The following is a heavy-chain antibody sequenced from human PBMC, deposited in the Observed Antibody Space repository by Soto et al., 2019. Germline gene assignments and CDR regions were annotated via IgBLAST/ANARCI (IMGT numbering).Heavy chain of an antibody. CDR1: CGSIISFY. CDR3: ARVRGGYCSSTSCYCGPPPEPNWFDP. D-gene: IGHD2-2*01. CDR2: IYNSGST. Sequence: SETLSLTWSVVCGSIISFYCSWIRQPPGKGLEWVGDIYNSGSTNYSPSLKSRVTISVDTSKNQFSLKLSSVTAADTAVYYCARVRGGYCSSTSCYCGPPPEPNWFDPWGQGTLVTVSS. J-gene: IGHJ5*02. V-gene: IGHV4-59*12.